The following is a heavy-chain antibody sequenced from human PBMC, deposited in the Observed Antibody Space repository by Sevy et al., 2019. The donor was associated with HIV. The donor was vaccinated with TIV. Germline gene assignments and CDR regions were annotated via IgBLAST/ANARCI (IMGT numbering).Heavy chain of an antibody. CDR1: GGSLSGYY. V-gene: IGHV4-34*01. CDR2: INHSGST. D-gene: IGHD2-2*01. Sequence: SETLSLTCAVYGGSLSGYYWSWIRQPPGKGLEWIGEINHSGSTNYNPSLKSRVTISVDTSKNQFSLKLSSVTAADTAVYYCARGDIVVVPAGVDYYYYMDVWGKGSTVTVSS. J-gene: IGHJ6*03. CDR3: ARGDIVVVPAGVDYYYYMDV.